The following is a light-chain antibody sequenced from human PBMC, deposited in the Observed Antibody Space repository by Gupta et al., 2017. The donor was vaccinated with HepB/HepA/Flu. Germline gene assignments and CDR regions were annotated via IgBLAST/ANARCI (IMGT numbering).Light chain of an antibody. CDR3: SSYTTSSSYV. CDR1: STDIGAYNY. Sequence: LTQPASVSGAPGPSFTISCTGTSTDIGAYNYVSWYQHHPGKAPKVIIYHVTDRPSGISDRFSGSKSANTASLTISGLQTEDEADYYCSSYTTSSSYVFGTGTKVTVL. CDR2: HVT. J-gene: IGLJ1*01. V-gene: IGLV2-14*03.